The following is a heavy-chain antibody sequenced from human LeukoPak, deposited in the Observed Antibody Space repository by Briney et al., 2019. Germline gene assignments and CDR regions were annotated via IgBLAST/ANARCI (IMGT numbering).Heavy chain of an antibody. V-gene: IGHV4-34*01. CDR3: ARGNRGAHYDYVLASRRGVWFDP. Sequence: KSSETLSLTCAVYGGSFSGFYWTWIRQPPGKGLEWIGEIDHGGSTNYSPSLKSRVTISVDSSKNQFSLKLSSVSAADAAVYYCARGNRGAHYDYVLASRRGVWFDPWGQGTLVTVSS. J-gene: IGHJ5*02. CDR2: IDHGGST. CDR1: GGSFSGFY. D-gene: IGHD3-16*01.